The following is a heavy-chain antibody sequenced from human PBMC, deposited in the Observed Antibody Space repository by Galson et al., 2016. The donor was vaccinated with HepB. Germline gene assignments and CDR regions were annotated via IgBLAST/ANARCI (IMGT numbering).Heavy chain of an antibody. J-gene: IGHJ6*02. CDR3: AKEGTIFGVVPYGMDV. CDR1: RFTFSSYA. Sequence: SLRLSCAASRFTFSSYAMSWVRQAPGKGLEWVSVISGSGGTTNYADSVKGRFTISRDNSKNTLYLQMNSLRAEDTAVYYCAKEGTIFGVVPYGMDVWGQGTKVIVSS. D-gene: IGHD3-3*01. CDR2: ISGSGGTT. V-gene: IGHV3-23*01.